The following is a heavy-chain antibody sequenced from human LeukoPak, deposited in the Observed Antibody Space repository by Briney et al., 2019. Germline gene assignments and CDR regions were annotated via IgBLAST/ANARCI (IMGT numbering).Heavy chain of an antibody. CDR3: ASGMVATWAYFGY. CDR2: ISWNSGSI. J-gene: IGHJ4*02. V-gene: IGHV3-9*01. CDR1: GFTFDDYA. Sequence: GRSLRLSCAASGFTFDDYAMHWVRQAPGKGLEWVSGISWNSGSIGYADSVKGRFTISRDNSKNTLYLQMNSLRAEDTAVYYCASGMVATWAYFGYWGQGTLVTVSS. D-gene: IGHD5-12*01.